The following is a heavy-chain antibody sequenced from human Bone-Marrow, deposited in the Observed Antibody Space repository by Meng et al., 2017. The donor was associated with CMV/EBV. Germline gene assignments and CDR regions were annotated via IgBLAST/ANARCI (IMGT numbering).Heavy chain of an antibody. CDR1: GGSVSSGSYY. Sequence: SETLSLTCTVSGGSVSSGSYYWSWIRQPPGKGLEWIGYIYYSGSTNYNPSLKSRVTISVDTSKNQFSLKLSSVTAADTAVYYCARGIAPYYYYYYGMDVWGQGTTVTVSS. CDR3: ARGIAPYYYYYYGMDV. J-gene: IGHJ6*02. D-gene: IGHD2-21*01. CDR2: IYYSGST. V-gene: IGHV4-61*01.